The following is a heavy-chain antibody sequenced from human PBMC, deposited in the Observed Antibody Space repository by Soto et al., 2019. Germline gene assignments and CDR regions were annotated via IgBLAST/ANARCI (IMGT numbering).Heavy chain of an antibody. CDR2: INPNSGGT. CDR3: TRKPVALYSSSWSGSKDAFEI. CDR1: GYTFTGYY. V-gene: IGHV1-2*02. Sequence: ASVKVSCKASGYTFTGYYMHWVRQAPGQGLEWMGWINPNSGGTNYAQKFQGRVTMTRDTSISTAYMELSRLTSDDTAVYYCTRKPVALYSSSWSGSKDAFEIWGQGTMVTVAS. D-gene: IGHD6-13*01. J-gene: IGHJ3*02.